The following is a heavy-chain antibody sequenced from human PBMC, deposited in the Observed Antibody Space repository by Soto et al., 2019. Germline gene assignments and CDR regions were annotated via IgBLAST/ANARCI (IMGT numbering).Heavy chain of an antibody. CDR2: VSTNDDRT. CDR3: TRELNTESSAYYSFAY. D-gene: IGHD3-22*01. Sequence: QVQLVQSGPEVKMPGASVKVSCKTSGYTFTAYGLAWLRQAPGQRPEWMGWVSTNDDRTNYAQKFQGRVTMTTDISTTTTYMELRSLRADDTAVYYCTRELNTESSAYYSFAYWGQGTLVTVSS. J-gene: IGHJ4*02. CDR1: GYTFTAYG. V-gene: IGHV1-18*01.